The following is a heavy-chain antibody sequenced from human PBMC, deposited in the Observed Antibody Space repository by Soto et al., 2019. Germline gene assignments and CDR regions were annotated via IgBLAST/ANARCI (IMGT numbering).Heavy chain of an antibody. D-gene: IGHD3-10*01. CDR1: GYTFTSYG. Sequence: QVQLVQSGAEVKKPGASVKVSCKASGYTFTSYGISWVRQAPGQGLEWMGWISAYNGNTNYAQKLQGRVIMTTDTSTSTAYMELRSLRSDDTAVYYCARDRLNITMVRLYGMDVWGQGTTVTVSS. V-gene: IGHV1-18*01. CDR3: ARDRLNITMVRLYGMDV. J-gene: IGHJ6*02. CDR2: ISAYNGNT.